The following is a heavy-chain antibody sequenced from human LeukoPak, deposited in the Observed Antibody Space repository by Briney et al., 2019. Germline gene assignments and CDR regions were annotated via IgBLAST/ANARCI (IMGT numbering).Heavy chain of an antibody. V-gene: IGHV3-7*03. J-gene: IGHJ4*02. Sequence: WGSLRPSCAASGFTFSSYWMIWVRQAPGKGLEWVANIKQDGSEKYYVDSVKGRFTISRDNSKNTLYLQMNSLRAEDTAVYYCARGGGHLGYWGQGTLVIVSS. D-gene: IGHD7-27*01. CDR3: ARGGGHLGY. CDR2: IKQDGSEK. CDR1: GFTFSSYW.